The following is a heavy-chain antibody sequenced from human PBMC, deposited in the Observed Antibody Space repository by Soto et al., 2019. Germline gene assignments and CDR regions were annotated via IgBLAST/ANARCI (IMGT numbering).Heavy chain of an antibody. V-gene: IGHV1-69*12. CDR3: ARGNHRWLQLWYFDL. CDR2: IIPIFGTV. CDR1: GGTFSNYT. D-gene: IGHD5-12*01. Sequence: QVQLVQSGAEVKKPGSSVKVSCKASGGTFSNYTIGWVRQAPGQGLEWMGGIIPIFGTVNYAQKFQGRVTITADESTSTAYKELSSLRSEDTAVYYCARGNHRWLQLWYFDLWGRGTLVTVSS. J-gene: IGHJ2*01.